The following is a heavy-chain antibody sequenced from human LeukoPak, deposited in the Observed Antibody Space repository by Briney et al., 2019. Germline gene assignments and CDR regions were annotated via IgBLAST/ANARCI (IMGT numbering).Heavy chain of an antibody. V-gene: IGHV1-18*01. CDR3: ARASYDFWSGYTIYNWFDP. J-gene: IGHJ5*02. CDR2: ISAYNGNT. CDR1: GYTFTSSG. D-gene: IGHD3-3*01. Sequence: GASVKVSCKASGYTFTSSGISWVRQAPGQGLEWMGWISAYNGNTNYAQKLQGRVTMTTDTSTSTAYMELRSLRSDDTAVYYCARASYDFWSGYTIYNWFDPWGQGTLVTVSS.